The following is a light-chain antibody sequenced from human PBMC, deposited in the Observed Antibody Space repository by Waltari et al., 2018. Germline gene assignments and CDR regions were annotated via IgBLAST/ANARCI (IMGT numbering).Light chain of an antibody. V-gene: IGKV3-20*01. Sequence: EIVLTQSPGTLALSPGERATLSCRASQSVGRALAWYQQKPGQAPRLLIYDASIRATGISDKFSVSGSGTDFSLTISRVEPEDFAVYFCQMYVRLPVTFGQGTKVEVK. CDR3: QMYVRLPVT. CDR1: QSVGRA. CDR2: DAS. J-gene: IGKJ1*01.